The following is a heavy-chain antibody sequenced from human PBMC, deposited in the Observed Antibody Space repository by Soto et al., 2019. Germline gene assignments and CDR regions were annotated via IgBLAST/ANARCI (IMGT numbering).Heavy chain of an antibody. V-gene: IGHV3-66*01. J-gene: IGHJ6*02. Sequence: EVQLVESGGGLVQPGGSLRLSCAASGFTVSSNYMSWVRQAPGKGLEWVSVIYSGGSTYYADSVKGRFTISRDNSKNTLHLQMNSLRAEDTAVYYCARDRIPTGMDVWGQGTTVTVSS. CDR1: GFTVSSNY. CDR3: ARDRIPTGMDV. CDR2: IYSGGST.